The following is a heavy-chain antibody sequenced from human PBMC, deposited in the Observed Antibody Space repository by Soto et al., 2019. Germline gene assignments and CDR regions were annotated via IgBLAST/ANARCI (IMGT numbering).Heavy chain of an antibody. CDR1: GFSFSTGAVG. J-gene: IGHJ4*02. CDR3: AHVYWAASGTRYYFDH. CDR2: IYWDDDK. D-gene: IGHD6-13*01. Sequence: QITLTESGPTLVKPTQTLTLTCTFSGFSFSTGAVGVGWIRQPPGKALEFLALIYWDDDKRYRPYLKNKITTTKDTTRNQLVLTITDLDPDDTATYYSAHVYWAASGTRYYFDHWGQGPLVTVSS. V-gene: IGHV2-5*02.